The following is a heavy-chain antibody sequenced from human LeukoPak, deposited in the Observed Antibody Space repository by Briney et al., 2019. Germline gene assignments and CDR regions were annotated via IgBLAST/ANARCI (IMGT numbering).Heavy chain of an antibody. V-gene: IGHV3-23*01. Sequence: GGSLRLSCTASAFAFSNHAMSWVRQAPGKGLEWVSAISGSGGSTYYADSVKGRFTISRDNSKNTLYLQMNSLRAEDTAVYYCARSGYDYVWGSYRVPRFDYWGQGTLVTVSS. CDR1: AFAFSNHA. CDR3: ARSGYDYVWGSYRVPRFDY. D-gene: IGHD3-16*02. J-gene: IGHJ4*02. CDR2: ISGSGGST.